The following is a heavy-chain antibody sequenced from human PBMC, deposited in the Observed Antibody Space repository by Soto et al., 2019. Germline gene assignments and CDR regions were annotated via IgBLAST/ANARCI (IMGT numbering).Heavy chain of an antibody. V-gene: IGHV3-23*01. J-gene: IGHJ4*02. Sequence: GGSLRLSCAASGFTFSNYAMSWVRQARGKGLEWVSAISGSGADTYYTESVKGRFTISRDNFKNTLYLQMNSLRAEDTAVYYCAKDTGRGGGSVFDYWGQGTLVTVSS. CDR1: GFTFSNYA. D-gene: IGHD2-15*01. CDR2: ISGSGADT. CDR3: AKDTGRGGGSVFDY.